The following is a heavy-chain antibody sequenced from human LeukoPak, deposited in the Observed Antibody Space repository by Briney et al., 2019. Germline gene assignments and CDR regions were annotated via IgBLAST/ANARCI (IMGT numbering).Heavy chain of an antibody. CDR2: ISYDGSNK. D-gene: IGHD3-10*01. V-gene: IGHV3-30-3*01. Sequence: GGSLRLSCAASGFTFSSYAMHWVRQAPGKGLEWVAVISYDGSNKYYADSVKGRFTISRDNSKNTLYLQMNSLRAEDTAVYYCAREPYFTMVHFDYWGQGTLVTVSS. CDR1: GFTFSSYA. CDR3: AREPYFTMVHFDY. J-gene: IGHJ4*02.